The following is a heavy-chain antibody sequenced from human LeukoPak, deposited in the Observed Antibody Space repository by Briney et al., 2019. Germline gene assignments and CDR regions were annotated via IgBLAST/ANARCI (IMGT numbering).Heavy chain of an antibody. D-gene: IGHD2-8*01. CDR3: AREKETGVDP. V-gene: IGHV4-59*12. Sequence: SETLSLTCTVSGGSISSYYWSWIRQPPGKGLEWIGYIYYSGYTNYNPSLKSRVTISVDTSKNQFSLKLSSVTAADTAVYYCAREKETGVDPWGQGTLVTVSS. CDR2: IYYSGYT. CDR1: GGSISSYY. J-gene: IGHJ5*02.